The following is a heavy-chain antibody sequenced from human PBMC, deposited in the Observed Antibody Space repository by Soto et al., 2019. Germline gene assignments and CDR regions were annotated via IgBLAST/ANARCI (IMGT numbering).Heavy chain of an antibody. CDR1: GFTFSSYA. D-gene: IGHD5-18*01. J-gene: IGHJ4*02. CDR2: ISGSDGRT. CDR3: AKGVSQYTPLALFDY. Sequence: GGSLRLSCAASGFTFSSYAMSWVRQAPGKGLEWVSTISGSDGRTYSTDSVKGRFTISRDNSRNTTYLQMNSLRVEDTAVYYCAKGVSQYTPLALFDYWGRGTLVTVSS. V-gene: IGHV3-23*01.